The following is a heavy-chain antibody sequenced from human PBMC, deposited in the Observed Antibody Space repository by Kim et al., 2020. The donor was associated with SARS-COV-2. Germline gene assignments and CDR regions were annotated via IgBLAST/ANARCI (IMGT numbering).Heavy chain of an antibody. J-gene: IGHJ4*02. CDR2: INHSGST. CDR1: GGSFSGYY. CDR3: ARFPLSRNYYFDY. D-gene: IGHD1-7*01. Sequence: SETLSLTCAVYGGSFSGYYWSWIRQPPGKGLEWIGEINHSGSTNYNPSLKSRVTISVDTSKNQFSLKLSSVTAADTAVYYCARFPLSRNYYFDYWGQGTLVTVSS. V-gene: IGHV4-34*01.